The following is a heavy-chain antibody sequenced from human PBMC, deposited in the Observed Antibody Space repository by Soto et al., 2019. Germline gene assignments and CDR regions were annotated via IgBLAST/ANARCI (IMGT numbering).Heavy chain of an antibody. CDR3: VKARSGHSYADS. Sequence: WWSLRLSCVSSVGIFSKYALSWLRQGTGRGLEWVSAVSGCGGSTYYADSVKGRFTISRDNSKNTLYLQMNSLRVEDSAVYYCVKARSGHSYADSWGQGTLVTVSS. CDR1: VGIFSKYA. V-gene: IGHV3-23*01. CDR2: VSGCGGST. J-gene: IGHJ4*02. D-gene: IGHD5-18*01.